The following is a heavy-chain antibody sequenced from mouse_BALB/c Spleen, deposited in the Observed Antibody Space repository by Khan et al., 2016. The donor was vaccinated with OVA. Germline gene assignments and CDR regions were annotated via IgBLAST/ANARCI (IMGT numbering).Heavy chain of an antibody. D-gene: IGHD1-2*01. CDR2: ITNGGGST. J-gene: IGHJ4*01. Sequence: EVELVESGGGLVQPGGSLKLSCAASGFTFSSNTMSWVRQTPEKRLEWVAYITNGGGSTYYPDTVKGRFTISRDNAKNTLYLQMSSLKSKDTAMYYCARVPTFITTALDYWGQGTSVTVSS. V-gene: IGHV5-12-2*01. CDR1: GFTFSSNT. CDR3: ARVPTFITTALDY.